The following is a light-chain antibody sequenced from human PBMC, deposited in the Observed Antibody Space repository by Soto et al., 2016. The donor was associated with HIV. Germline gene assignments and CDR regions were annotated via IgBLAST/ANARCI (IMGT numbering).Light chain of an antibody. CDR1: NIETKS. J-gene: IGLJ2*01. Sequence: SYELTQPPSVSVAPGKTARITCGGNNIETKSVNWYQEKPGQAPVVVVYDDSDRPSEIPERFSGSNFGNTATLTISRVEAGDVADYYCQVWDNDGNRGVFGGGTKLTVL. V-gene: IGLV3-21*03. CDR2: DDS. CDR3: QVWDNDGNRGV.